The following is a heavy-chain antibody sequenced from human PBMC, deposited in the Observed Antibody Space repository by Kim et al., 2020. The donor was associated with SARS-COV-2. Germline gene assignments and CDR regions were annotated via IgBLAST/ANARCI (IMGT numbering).Heavy chain of an antibody. V-gene: IGHV3-21*01. D-gene: IGHD6-13*01. CDR1: GFTLSSYS. CDR2: ISTTGAYI. Sequence: GGSLRLSCAASGFTLSSYSMYWVRQAPGKGLEWVSSISTTGAYIYYADSVKGRFTISRDNVKNSVYLQMSSLRAEDTAVYFCAAQGRLTMAAGTWFWGQGTQVTVS. J-gene: IGHJ4*02. CDR3: AAQGRLTMAAGTWF.